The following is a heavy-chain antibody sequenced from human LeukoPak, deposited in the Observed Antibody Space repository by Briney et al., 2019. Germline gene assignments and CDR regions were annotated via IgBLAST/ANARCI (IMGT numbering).Heavy chain of an antibody. CDR1: GFTFDDYG. D-gene: IGHD3-10*01. CDR2: INWNGGST. V-gene: IGHV3-20*01. J-gene: IGHJ3*02. CDR3: AREETTDYYGSGRGAFDI. Sequence: PGGSLRLCCAASGFTFDDYGMSWVRQAPGKGLEWVSGINWNGGSTGYADSVKGRFTISRDNAKNSLYLQMNSLRAEDTALYHCAREETTDYYGSGRGAFDIWGQGTMVTVSS.